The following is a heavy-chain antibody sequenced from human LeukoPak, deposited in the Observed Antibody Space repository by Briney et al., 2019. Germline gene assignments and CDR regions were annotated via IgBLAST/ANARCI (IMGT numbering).Heavy chain of an antibody. V-gene: IGHV4-59*12. CDR3: AREAVAAEPDY. CDR2: IYYSGST. D-gene: IGHD6-13*01. J-gene: IGHJ4*02. Sequence: SETLSLTCTVSGGSISSYYWSWIRRPPGKGLEWIGYIYYSGSTNYNPSLKSRVTISVDTSKNQFSLKLSSVTAADTAVYYCAREAVAAEPDYWGQGTLVTVSS. CDR1: GGSISSYY.